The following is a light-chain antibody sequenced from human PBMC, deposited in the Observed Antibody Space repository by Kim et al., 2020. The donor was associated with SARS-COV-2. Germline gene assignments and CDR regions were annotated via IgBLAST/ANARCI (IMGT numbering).Light chain of an antibody. Sequence: SSWQRESATLWCRASDSVSCSCFARYQVKPGQPPRHLAYSAASRSPASPGRCSCGGSGTHFTLTISRLEPEDYALYYCQQYGSSHSFGGGTKLEI. CDR1: DSVSCSC. CDR2: SAA. J-gene: IGKJ4*01. CDR3: QQYGSSHS. V-gene: IGKV3-20*01.